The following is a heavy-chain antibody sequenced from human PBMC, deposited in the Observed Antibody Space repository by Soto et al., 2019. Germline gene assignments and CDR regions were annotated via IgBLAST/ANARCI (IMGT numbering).Heavy chain of an antibody. D-gene: IGHD6-19*01. V-gene: IGHV3-30-3*01. Sequence: QVQLVESGGGVVQPGRSLRLSCAASGFTFSSYAMHWVRQAPGKGLEWVAVISYDGSNKYYADSVKGRFTISRDNSKNTLYLQMNSLRAEDTAVYYCARDNRSSGWGDAFDIWGQGTMVTVSS. CDR1: GFTFSSYA. CDR2: ISYDGSNK. CDR3: ARDNRSSGWGDAFDI. J-gene: IGHJ3*02.